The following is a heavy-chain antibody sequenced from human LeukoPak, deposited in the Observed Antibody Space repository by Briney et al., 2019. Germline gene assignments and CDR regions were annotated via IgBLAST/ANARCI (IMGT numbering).Heavy chain of an antibody. Sequence: GGSLRLSCAASGFTFSSYSMNWVRQAPGKGLEWVSSISSSSSYIYYADSVKGRFTISRDNAKNSLYLQMNSLRAEDTAVYYCARARTYCSSTSCYHFDPWGQGTLVTVSP. CDR3: ARARTYCSSTSCYHFDP. V-gene: IGHV3-21*01. D-gene: IGHD2-2*01. J-gene: IGHJ5*02. CDR2: ISSSSSYI. CDR1: GFTFSSYS.